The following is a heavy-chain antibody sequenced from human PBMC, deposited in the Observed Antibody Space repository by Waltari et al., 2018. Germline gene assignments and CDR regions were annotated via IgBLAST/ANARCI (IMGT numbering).Heavy chain of an antibody. Sequence: QVQLVESGGGVVQPGRSLRLSCAASGFTFSSYGMHWVRQAPGKGLEWVAVIWYDGSNKYYADSVKGRFTISRDNSKNTLYLQMNSLRAEDTAVYYCARDPTYYYDSSGPDYWGQGTLVTVSS. CDR3: ARDPTYYYDSSGPDY. CDR1: GFTFSSYG. CDR2: IWYDGSNK. D-gene: IGHD3-22*01. V-gene: IGHV3-33*01. J-gene: IGHJ4*02.